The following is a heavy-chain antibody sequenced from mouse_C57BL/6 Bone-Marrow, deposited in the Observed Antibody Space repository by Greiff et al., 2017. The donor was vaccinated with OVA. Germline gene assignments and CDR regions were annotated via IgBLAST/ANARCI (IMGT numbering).Heavy chain of an antibody. CDR3: TRSMTPNWYFDV. V-gene: IGHV1-15*01. CDR2: IDPETGGT. CDR1: GYTFTDYE. J-gene: IGHJ1*03. Sequence: VQLQQSGAELVRPGASVTLSCKASGYTFTDYEMHWVKQTPVHGLEWIGAIDPETGGTAYNQKFKGKAILTADKSSSTAYMERRSLTSEDSAVDYCTRSMTPNWYFDVWGTGTTVTVSS.